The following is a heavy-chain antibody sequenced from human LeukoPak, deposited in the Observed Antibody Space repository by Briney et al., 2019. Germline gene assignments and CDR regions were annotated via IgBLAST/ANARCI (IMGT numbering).Heavy chain of an antibody. CDR1: GGTFISYA. CDR3: ARGDPSSSWYVPDDY. CDR2: IIPIFGTA. D-gene: IGHD6-13*01. Sequence: SVKVSCKASGGTFISYAISWVRQAPGQGLEWMGGIIPIFGTANYAQKFQGRVTITADESTSTAYMELSSLRSEDTAVYYCARGDPSSSWYVPDDYWGQGTLVTVSS. V-gene: IGHV1-69*13. J-gene: IGHJ4*02.